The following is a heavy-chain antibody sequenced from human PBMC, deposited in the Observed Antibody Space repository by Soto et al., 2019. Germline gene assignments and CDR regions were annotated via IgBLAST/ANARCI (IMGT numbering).Heavy chain of an antibody. V-gene: IGHV4-39*01. Sequence: QVQLQESGPGLVKSSETLSLTCTVSGGSISSSSYYWGWIRQPPGKGLEWIGSIYYSGSTYYNPSLNSRVIISVDTSKNLFSLKLSSVTAADTAVYYCARQGTLATIPPLFYWGQGTLVTVSS. CDR1: GGSISSSSYY. CDR2: IYYSGST. J-gene: IGHJ4*02. D-gene: IGHD5-12*01. CDR3: ARQGTLATIPPLFY.